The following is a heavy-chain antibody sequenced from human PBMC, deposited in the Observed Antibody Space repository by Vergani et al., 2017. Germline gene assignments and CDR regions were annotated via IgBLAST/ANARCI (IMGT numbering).Heavy chain of an antibody. CDR1: GYRFTSYW. J-gene: IGHJ5*02. D-gene: IGHD3-3*01. CDR2: IYPGDSDT. V-gene: IGHV5-51*01. CDR3: ARHRDFWSGGGWFDP. Sequence: EVQLVQSGAEVKKPGESLKISCKGSGYRFTSYWIGWVRQMPAKGLEWMGIIYPGDSDTRYSPSFQGQVTISADNSISTAYLQWSSLKASDTAMYYCARHRDFWSGGGWFDPWGQGTLVTVSS.